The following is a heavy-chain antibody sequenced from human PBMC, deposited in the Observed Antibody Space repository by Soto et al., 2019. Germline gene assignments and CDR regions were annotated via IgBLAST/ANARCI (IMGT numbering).Heavy chain of an antibody. CDR2: IWYDGSNK. J-gene: IGHJ6*02. Sequence: QVQLVASGGGVVQPGRSLRLSCAASGFTFSSYGMHWVRQAPGKGLEWVAVIWYDGSNKNYADSVKGRFTISRDNSKNTLYLQMNSLRAEDTAVYYCAREVEGATSIYYYGMDVWGQGTTVTVSS. V-gene: IGHV3-33*01. CDR3: AREVEGATSIYYYGMDV. CDR1: GFTFSSYG. D-gene: IGHD1-26*01.